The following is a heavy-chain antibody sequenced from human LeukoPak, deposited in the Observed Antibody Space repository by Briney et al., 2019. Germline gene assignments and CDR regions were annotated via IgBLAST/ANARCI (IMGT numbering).Heavy chain of an antibody. Sequence: GGSLRLSCAASAFTFSNAWMNWSRRAPGKGREWVGGIKSKADGGTTEYAAPVRGRFTISRDDSKNTLYLQMNSLETEDTAVYYCISSSVPMIRNYFDYWGLGTLVTVSS. J-gene: IGHJ4*02. CDR1: AFTFSNAW. D-gene: IGHD3-10*01. CDR2: IKSKADGGTT. CDR3: ISSSVPMIRNYFDY. V-gene: IGHV3-15*01.